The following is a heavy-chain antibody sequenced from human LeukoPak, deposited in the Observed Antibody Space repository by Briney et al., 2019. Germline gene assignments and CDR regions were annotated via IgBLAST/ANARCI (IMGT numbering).Heavy chain of an antibody. CDR3: ARGDYDFWSGYPIDY. Sequence: SGGSLRLSCAASGFTFDDYGMSWVRQAPGKGLEWVSGINWNGGSTGYADSVKGRFTISRDNAKNTLYLQMNSLRAEDTAVYYCARGDYDFWSGYPIDYWGQGTLVTVSS. CDR1: GFTFDDYG. J-gene: IGHJ4*02. V-gene: IGHV3-20*04. CDR2: INWNGGST. D-gene: IGHD3-3*01.